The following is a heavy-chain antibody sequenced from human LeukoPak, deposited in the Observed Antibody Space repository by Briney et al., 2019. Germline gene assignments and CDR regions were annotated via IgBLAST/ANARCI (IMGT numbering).Heavy chain of an antibody. V-gene: IGHV3-15*01. J-gene: IGHJ4*02. CDR3: TTDGVGVEGATYDN. Sequence: PGGSLRLSCAASGFTFINAWMAWVRQALGKGLEWVGRIKAKAHGGTIEYAAPVKGRFTFSRDDSKNTLYLQMNSLKTEDTAVYYCTTDGVGVEGATYDNWGQGTLVSVSS. D-gene: IGHD1-26*01. CDR2: IKAKAHGGTI. CDR1: GFTFINAW.